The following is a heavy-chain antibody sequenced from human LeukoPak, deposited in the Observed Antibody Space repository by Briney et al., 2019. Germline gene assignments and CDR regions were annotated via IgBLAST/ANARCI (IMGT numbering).Heavy chain of an antibody. J-gene: IGHJ4*02. CDR3: AREGVTAHSFDY. CDR2: ISSSSSYI. V-gene: IGHV3-21*01. Sequence: GGSLRLSCAASGFTFSSYSMNWVRQAPGKGLEWVSSISSSSSYIYYADSVKGRFTISRDNAKNSLYLQMNSLRAEDTAVYYCAREGVTAHSFDYWGQGTLVTVSS. D-gene: IGHD2-21*02. CDR1: GFTFSSYS.